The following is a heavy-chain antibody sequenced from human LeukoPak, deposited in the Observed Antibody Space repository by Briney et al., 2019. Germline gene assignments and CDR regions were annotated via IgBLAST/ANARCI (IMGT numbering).Heavy chain of an antibody. CDR1: GGSISSYY. J-gene: IGHJ4*02. CDR3: ARHHSGSFSYFDY. D-gene: IGHD1-26*01. V-gene: IGHV4-59*08. Sequence: SETLSLTCTVSGGSISSYYWSWIRQPPGKGLEYIGYINYSGSTDYNPSLRSRATISVHTSKNQFSLKLSSVTAADTAVYYCARHHSGSFSYFDYWGQGTLVTVP. CDR2: INYSGST.